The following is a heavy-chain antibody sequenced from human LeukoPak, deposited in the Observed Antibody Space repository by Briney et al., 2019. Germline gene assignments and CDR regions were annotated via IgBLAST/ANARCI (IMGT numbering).Heavy chain of an antibody. CDR3: ARIPAGWTVGATVP. CDR2: IYTSGST. J-gene: IGHJ5*02. CDR1: GCSISSYY. Sequence: SETLSLTCTVSGCSISSYYWSWIRQPAGKGLEWIGRIYTSGSTNYNPSLKSRVTMSVDTSKNQFSLKLSSVTAADTAVYYCARIPAGWTVGATVPWGQGTLVTVSS. V-gene: IGHV4-4*07. D-gene: IGHD1-26*01.